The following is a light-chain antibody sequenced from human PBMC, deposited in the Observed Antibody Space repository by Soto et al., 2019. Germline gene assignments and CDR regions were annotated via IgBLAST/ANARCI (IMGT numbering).Light chain of an antibody. CDR1: SSDLGDYNY. CDR3: TSYTTTGTYV. Sequence: QSALTQPASVSGSPGQSITISCTGASSDLGDYNYVSWYQQHPGKAPKLMIYDVSSRSSGVSDRFSGSKSGNTASLTISGLQAEDEADYYCTSYTTTGTYVFATGTKVTVL. CDR2: DVS. V-gene: IGLV2-14*03. J-gene: IGLJ1*01.